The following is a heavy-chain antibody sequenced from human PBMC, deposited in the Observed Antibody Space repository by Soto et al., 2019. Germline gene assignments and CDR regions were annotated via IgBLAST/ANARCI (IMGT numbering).Heavy chain of an antibody. J-gene: IGHJ4*02. CDR2: IYPGDSDT. CDR3: ARHGGRLIAPAY. D-gene: IGHD2-2*01. Sequence: PVASLKISCDASGYSFTSYWIGWVGQMPGKGLEWMGIIYPGDSDTRYSPSFQGQVAMSVDKSISTAYLQWNSLKASDTAMYYCARHGGRLIAPAYWGQGTLVTVSS. CDR1: GYSFTSYW. V-gene: IGHV5-51*01.